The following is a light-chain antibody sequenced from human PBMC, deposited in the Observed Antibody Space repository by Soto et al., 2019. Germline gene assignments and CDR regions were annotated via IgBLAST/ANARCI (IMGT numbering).Light chain of an antibody. J-gene: IGLJ2*01. CDR1: SNDIGAYNY. Sequence: QSALTQPASMSGSPGQSITISCTGTSNDIGAYNYVSWYQQHPGKPPKIIIYEVSNRPSGISDRFSGSKSGNTASLTISGLQAEDEADYYCTSYASYSVVEVFGGGTKVTVL. V-gene: IGLV2-14*01. CDR2: EVS. CDR3: TSYASYSVVEV.